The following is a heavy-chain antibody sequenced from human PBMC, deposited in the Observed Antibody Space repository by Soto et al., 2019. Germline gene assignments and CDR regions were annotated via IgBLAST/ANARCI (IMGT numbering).Heavy chain of an antibody. Sequence: GGSLRLSCAASGFTFSDYYMSWIRQAPGKGLEWVSYISSSGSTIYYADSVKGRFTISRDNAKNSLYLQMNSLRAEDTAVYYCARVWATRYNWNCYFDYWGQGTLVTVSS. D-gene: IGHD1-7*01. J-gene: IGHJ4*02. CDR2: ISSSGSTI. CDR1: GFTFSDYY. V-gene: IGHV3-11*01. CDR3: ARVWATRYNWNCYFDY.